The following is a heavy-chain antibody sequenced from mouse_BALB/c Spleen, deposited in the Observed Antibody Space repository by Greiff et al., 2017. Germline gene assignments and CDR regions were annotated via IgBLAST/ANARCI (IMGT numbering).Heavy chain of an antibody. CDR2: ISSGSSTI. CDR3: ARHDGYDENYAMDY. Sequence: EVQLVESGGGLVQPGGSRKLSCAASGFTFSSFGMHWVRQAPEKGLEWVAYISSGSSTIYYADTVKGRFTISRDNPKNTLFLQMTSLRSEDTAMYYCARHDGYDENYAMDYWGQGTSVTVSS. D-gene: IGHD2-2*01. J-gene: IGHJ4*01. V-gene: IGHV5-17*02. CDR1: GFTFSSFG.